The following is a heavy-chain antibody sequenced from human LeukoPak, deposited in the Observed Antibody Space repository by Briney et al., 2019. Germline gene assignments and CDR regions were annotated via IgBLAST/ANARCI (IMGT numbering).Heavy chain of an antibody. CDR2: INDSALS. Sequence: PRTLSLTCAVHGGSFSGYYWSWIRHPPGKRRKLVGEINDSALSNYNSSLKRRVTISVGTSKNQFSLKLSSVTAADRAVYYCARGRGGRYLDSGGQGTLVTVSS. CDR3: ARGRGGRYLDS. CDR1: GGSFSGYY. J-gene: IGHJ4*02. V-gene: IGHV4-34*01. D-gene: IGHD3-9*01.